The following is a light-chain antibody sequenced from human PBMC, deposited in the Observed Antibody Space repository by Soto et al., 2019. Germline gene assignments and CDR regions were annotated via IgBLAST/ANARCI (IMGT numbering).Light chain of an antibody. J-gene: IGLJ1*01. Sequence: QSVLTQPPSVSGSPGQSVAISCTGTGSDIGTYNRVSWYQQPPGTAPKLIIYDVSDRPSGVPDRFAGSKSGNTASLTISVLQAEDEADYYCSSYTSSSTYVFGTGTKVTVL. V-gene: IGLV2-18*02. CDR3: SSYTSSSTYV. CDR2: DVS. CDR1: GSDIGTYNR.